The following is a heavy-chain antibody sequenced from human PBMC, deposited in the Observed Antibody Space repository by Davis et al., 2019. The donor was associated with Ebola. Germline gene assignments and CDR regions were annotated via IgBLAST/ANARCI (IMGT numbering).Heavy chain of an antibody. V-gene: IGHV4-59*01. CDR3: ARDLRFGRYYFDY. CDR1: GGSISSYY. J-gene: IGHJ4*02. D-gene: IGHD3-3*01. CDR2: IYYSGST. Sequence: SETLSLTCTVSGGSISSYYWSWIRQPPGKGLEWIGYIYYSGSTNYNPSLKSRVTISVDTSKNQFSLKLSSVTAADTAVYYCARDLRFGRYYFDYWGQGTLVTVSS.